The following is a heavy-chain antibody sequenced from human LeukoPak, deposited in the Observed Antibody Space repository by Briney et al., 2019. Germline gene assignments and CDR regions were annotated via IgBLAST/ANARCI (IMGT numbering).Heavy chain of an antibody. CDR1: GYNFTNYW. CDR3: ARRALGNTSWYNWFDP. D-gene: IGHD4-23*01. CDR2: IYPGDSDT. J-gene: IGHJ5*02. V-gene: IGHV5-51*01. Sequence: GGSLKISCKGSGYNFTNYWIGWVRQMPGKGLEWMGIIYPGDSDTRYSPSFQGQVTISADKSINTAFLQWSSLKASDTAMYYCARRALGNTSWYNWFDPWGQGTLVTVSS.